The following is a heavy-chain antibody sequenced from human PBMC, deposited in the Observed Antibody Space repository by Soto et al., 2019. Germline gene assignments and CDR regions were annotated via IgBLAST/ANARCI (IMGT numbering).Heavy chain of an antibody. Sequence: SETLSLTCAVYGGSFSGYYWSWIRQPPGKGLEWIGEINHSGSTNYNPSLKSRVTISVDTSKNQFSLKLSSVTAADTAVYYCARVRRTVLRYFDWLGSDPWGQGTLVTVSS. V-gene: IGHV4-34*01. CDR1: GGSFSGYY. J-gene: IGHJ5*02. D-gene: IGHD3-9*01. CDR2: INHSGST. CDR3: ARVRRTVLRYFDWLGSDP.